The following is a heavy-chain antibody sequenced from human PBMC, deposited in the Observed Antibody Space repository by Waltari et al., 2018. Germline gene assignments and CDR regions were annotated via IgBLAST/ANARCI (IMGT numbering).Heavy chain of an antibody. D-gene: IGHD3-3*01. V-gene: IGHV4-34*01. J-gene: IGHJ4*02. CDR1: GGSFSGYY. CDR3: ARGRFKHKGFDY. Sequence: QVQLQQWGAGLLKPSETLSLTCAVYGGSFSGYYWSWIRQPPGKGLEGIGEINHSGSTKYNPSLKSRVTMSVDTSKNQVSLKLSAVTAADTAVYYCARGRFKHKGFDYWGQGTLVTVSS. CDR2: INHSGST.